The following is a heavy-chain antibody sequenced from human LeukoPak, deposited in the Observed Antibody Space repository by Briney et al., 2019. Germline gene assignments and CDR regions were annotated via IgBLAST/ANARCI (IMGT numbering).Heavy chain of an antibody. D-gene: IGHD2-15*01. CDR1: GFSLSNARMG. Sequence: SGPVLVKPTETLTLTCTVSGFSLSNARMGVSWIRQPPGKALEWLAHIFSNDEKSYSTSLKSRLTISKDTSKSQVVLTMTKMDPVDTATYYCARMGCSGGSCYYAFDIWGQGTMVTVSS. CDR2: IFSNDEK. V-gene: IGHV2-26*01. J-gene: IGHJ3*02. CDR3: ARMGCSGGSCYYAFDI.